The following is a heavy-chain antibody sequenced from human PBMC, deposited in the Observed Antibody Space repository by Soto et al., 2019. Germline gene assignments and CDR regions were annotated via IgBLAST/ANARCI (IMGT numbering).Heavy chain of an antibody. Sequence: QVQLQESGPGLVKPSQTLSLTCTVSGGSISSGGYYWSWIRQHPGKGLEWIGYIYYSGSTYYNPSLKSRVTLSVDTSKNQFSLKLSFVTAGDTAVYYCATTAFVGGNVFDYWGQGTLVTGFS. CDR3: ATTAFVGGNVFDY. CDR1: GGSISSGGYY. CDR2: IYYSGST. D-gene: IGHD3-16*01. J-gene: IGHJ4*02. V-gene: IGHV4-31*03.